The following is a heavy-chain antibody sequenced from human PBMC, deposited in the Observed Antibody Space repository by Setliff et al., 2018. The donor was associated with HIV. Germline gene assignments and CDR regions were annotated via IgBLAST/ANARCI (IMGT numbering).Heavy chain of an antibody. Sequence: ASVKVSCKASGYTFTAYYLHWVRQAPGQGLEWMGRINPNNGDTDYAQKFQGRVTMTRDTSISTAYMELSRLRSDDTAVYYCAREFGAGIRQIVAGEFYYMDVWGKGTTVTVS. J-gene: IGHJ6*03. CDR2: INPNNGDT. CDR3: AREFGAGIRQIVAGEFYYMDV. CDR1: GYTFTAYY. V-gene: IGHV1-2*06. D-gene: IGHD5-12*01.